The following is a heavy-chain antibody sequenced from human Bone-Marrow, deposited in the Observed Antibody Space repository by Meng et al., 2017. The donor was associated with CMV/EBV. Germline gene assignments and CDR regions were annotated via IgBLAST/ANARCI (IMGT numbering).Heavy chain of an antibody. V-gene: IGHV4-39*01. CDR1: GGSISSSTDY. CDR3: GSQEGGY. D-gene: IGHD3-16*01. Sequence: SETLSLTCTVSGGSISSSTDYWAWIRQPPGKGLEWIGSVNYGGSPYSNPSLKSRVTISVDTSKNQFSLKLSSVTAAETAVYYCGSQEGGYWGQGTLVTVSS. CDR2: VNYGGSP. J-gene: IGHJ4*02.